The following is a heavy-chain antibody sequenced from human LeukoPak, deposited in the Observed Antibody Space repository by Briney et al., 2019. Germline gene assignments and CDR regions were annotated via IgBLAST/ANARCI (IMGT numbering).Heavy chain of an antibody. CDR1: GGSITSTHW. J-gene: IGHJ4*02. V-gene: IGHV4-4*02. D-gene: IGHD2-8*01. Sequence: SGTLSLTCGVSGGSITSTHWWSWVRQPPGQGLEWIGEVSLSGLTNYNPSLSSRVIMALDTSKNHLSLHLTSVTDADTAVYYYSRENGAFSPFGYWGQGYLVTVLS. CDR3: SRENGAFSPFGY. CDR2: VSLSGLT.